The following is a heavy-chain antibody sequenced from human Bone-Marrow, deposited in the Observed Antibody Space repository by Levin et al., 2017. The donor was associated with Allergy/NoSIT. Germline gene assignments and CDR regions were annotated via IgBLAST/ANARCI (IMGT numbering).Heavy chain of an antibody. CDR3: AIGYCTNGVCAFVPYGMDV. J-gene: IGHJ6*02. V-gene: IGHV1-69*01. D-gene: IGHD2-8*01. CDR1: GGTFSSYA. Sequence: GGSLRLSCKASGGTFSSYAISWVRQAPGQGLEWMGGIIPIFGTANYAQKFQGRVTITADESTSTAYMELSSLRSEDTAVYYCAIGYCTNGVCAFVPYGMDVWGQGTTVTVSS. CDR2: IIPIFGTA.